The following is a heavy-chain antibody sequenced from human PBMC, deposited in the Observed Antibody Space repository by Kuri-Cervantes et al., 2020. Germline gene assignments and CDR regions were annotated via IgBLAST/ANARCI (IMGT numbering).Heavy chain of an antibody. CDR2: ISYDGSNK. CDR1: GFTFDDYI. D-gene: IGHD4-17*01. CDR3: AKMRSGYGDYANAFDI. Sequence: LSLTCAASGFTFDDYIMHWVRQAPGKGLEWVAVISYDGSNKYYADSVKGRFTISRDNSKNTLYLQMNSLRAEDTAVYYCAKMRSGYGDYANAFDIWGQGTMVTVSS. V-gene: IGHV3-30*18. J-gene: IGHJ3*02.